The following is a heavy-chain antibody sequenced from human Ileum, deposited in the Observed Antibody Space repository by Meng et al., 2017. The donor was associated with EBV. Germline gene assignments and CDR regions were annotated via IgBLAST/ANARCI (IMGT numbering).Heavy chain of an antibody. CDR2: IYYSGTT. CDR3: ARGWDTAMDSG. CDR1: VGSVSISSYY. V-gene: IGHV4-61*01. D-gene: IGHD5-18*01. J-gene: IGHJ4*02. Sequence: QVQLQESGPALVTPSETLSLTCTVSVGSVSISSYYWSWIRQPPGKGLEWIGYIYYSGTTNYNPSLESRVTISVDTSKNQFSLKLRSVAASDTAVYYCARGWDTAMDSGWGQGTLVTVSS.